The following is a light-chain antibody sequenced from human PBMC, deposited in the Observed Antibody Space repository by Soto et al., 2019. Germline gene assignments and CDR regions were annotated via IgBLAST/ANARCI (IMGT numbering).Light chain of an antibody. CDR2: GAS. V-gene: IGKV3-20*01. J-gene: IGKJ1*01. Sequence: EIVLTQSPGTLSLSPGERTTLSCRASQSVSSNFLDWYQQKPGQAPRLLIYGASSRATGIPDRFSGSGSGTDFTLIISRLEPEDFAVYYCQQYETSPRTFGQGTKVEI. CDR3: QQYETSPRT. CDR1: QSVSSNF.